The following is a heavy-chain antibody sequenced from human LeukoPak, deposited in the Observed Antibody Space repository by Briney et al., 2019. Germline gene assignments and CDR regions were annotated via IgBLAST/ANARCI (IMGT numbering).Heavy chain of an antibody. J-gene: IGHJ4*02. CDR2: MNPDNGGT. V-gene: IGHV1-2*02. CDR1: GYTFTGYY. D-gene: IGHD6-19*01. CDR3: ARGRYWGSSGPFNYFDY. Sequence: ASVKVSCKASGYTFTGYYMHWVRQAPGQGLEWMGWMNPDNGGTNYAQKFQGRVTMTRDMSISTAYMELSRLRSDDMAVYYCARGRYWGSSGPFNYFDYWGQGTLVTVSS.